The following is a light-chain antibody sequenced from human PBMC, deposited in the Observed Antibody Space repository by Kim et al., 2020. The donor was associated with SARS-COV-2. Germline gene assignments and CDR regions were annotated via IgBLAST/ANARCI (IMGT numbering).Light chain of an antibody. J-gene: IGLJ3*02. Sequence: SVKRTVTLSSGHGSYAIAWHQQQPEKGPRYLMQVNSDGGHSEGDGIPDRFSGSSSGAERYLTISSLQSEDEADYYCQTWGTGNWVFGGGTQLTVL. CDR3: QTWGTGNWV. CDR2: VNSDGGH. V-gene: IGLV4-69*02. CDR1: SGHGSYA.